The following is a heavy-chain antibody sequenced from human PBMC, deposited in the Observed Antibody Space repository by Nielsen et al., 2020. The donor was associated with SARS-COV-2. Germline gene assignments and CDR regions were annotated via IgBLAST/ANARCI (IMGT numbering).Heavy chain of an antibody. CDR3: ARDWSRAFDV. V-gene: IGHV3-7*01. J-gene: IGHJ3*01. Sequence: GGSLRLSCAASGFTFSSYWMHWVRQAPGKGLEWVADIKPDGSEKFYVDSVKGRFTISRDNAKNSMSLQMNSLRVEDTAGYYCARDWSRAFDVWGQGTMVTVSS. CDR1: GFTFSSYW. CDR2: IKPDGSEK.